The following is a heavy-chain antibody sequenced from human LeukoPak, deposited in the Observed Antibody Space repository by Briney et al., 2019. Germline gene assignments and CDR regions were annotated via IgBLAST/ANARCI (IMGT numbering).Heavy chain of an antibody. CDR3: ARDPYGKNWFDP. D-gene: IGHD2-8*01. CDR2: IYTSGST. CDR1: GGSISSGSYY. J-gene: IGHJ5*02. Sequence: SETLSLTCTVSGGSISSGSYYWSWIRQPAGKGLEWIGRIYTSGSTNYNPSLKSRVTIPVDTSKNQFSLKLSSVTAADTAVYYCARDPYGKNWFDPWGQGTLVTVSS. V-gene: IGHV4-61*02.